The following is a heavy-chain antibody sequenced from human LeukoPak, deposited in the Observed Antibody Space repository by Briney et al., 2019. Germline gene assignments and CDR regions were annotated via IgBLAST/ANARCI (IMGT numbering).Heavy chain of an antibody. CDR2: INPKSGGT. J-gene: IGHJ4*02. CDR3: ALEYYYDSGSYYFDS. CDR1: GHTFTGYY. V-gene: IGHV1-2*02. D-gene: IGHD3-22*01. Sequence: ASVKVSCKASGHTFTGYYIHWVRQAPGQGLEWMGWINPKSGGTNYEQKFQGRVTMTSDTSISTAYMELSSLRSDDTAVYYCALEYYYDSGSYYFDSWGQGTLVTVSS.